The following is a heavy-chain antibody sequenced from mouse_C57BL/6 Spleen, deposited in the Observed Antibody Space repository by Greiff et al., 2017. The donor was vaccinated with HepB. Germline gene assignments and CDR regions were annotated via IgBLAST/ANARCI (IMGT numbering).Heavy chain of an antibody. CDR1: GYTFPSYW. CDR2: IDPSDSYT. D-gene: IGHD4-1*01. J-gene: IGHJ4*01. CDR3: ARGLGRNYAMDY. Sequence: VQLQQPGAELVKPGASVKLSCKASGYTFPSYWMQWVKQRPGQGLEWIGEIDPSDSYTNYNQKFKGKATLTVDTSSSTAYMQLSSLTSEDSAVYYCARGLGRNYAMDYWGQGTSVTVSS. V-gene: IGHV1-50*01.